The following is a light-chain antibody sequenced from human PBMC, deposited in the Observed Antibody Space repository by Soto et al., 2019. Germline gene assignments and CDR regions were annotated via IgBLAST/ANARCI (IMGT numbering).Light chain of an antibody. Sequence: QPASVSGSPGQSITISCTGTSSDVGGYNYVSWYQQHPGKVPKLMMFDVNNRPSGVSNRFSGSKSGNTASLTISGLQAEDEADYFCCSYATGSVYVFGTGTKVTVL. CDR3: CSYATGSVYV. CDR2: DVN. V-gene: IGLV2-14*01. J-gene: IGLJ1*01. CDR1: SSDVGGYNY.